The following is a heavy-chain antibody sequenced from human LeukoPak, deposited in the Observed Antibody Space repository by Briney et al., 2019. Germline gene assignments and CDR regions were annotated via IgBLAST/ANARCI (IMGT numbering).Heavy chain of an antibody. Sequence: GGSLRLSCAASGFTFSSYEMDWVRQAPGKGLEWVSYISSTTNIRYYADSVKGRFTISRDNAKNSLYLQMHSLRAEDTALYYCTRDVGFRFDPWGQGTLVTVSS. V-gene: IGHV3-48*03. CDR3: TRDVGFRFDP. CDR1: GFTFSSYE. J-gene: IGHJ5*02. D-gene: IGHD2-15*01. CDR2: ISSTTNIR.